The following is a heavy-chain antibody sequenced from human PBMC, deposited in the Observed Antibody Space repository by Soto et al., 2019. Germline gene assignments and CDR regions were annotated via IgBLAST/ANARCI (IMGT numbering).Heavy chain of an antibody. J-gene: IGHJ4*02. CDR1: GYTLTELS. V-gene: IGHV1-24*01. CDR3: ATDPGNLWLEY. CDR2: FDPEDGET. Sequence: ASVKVSCKVSGYTLTELSMHWVRQAPGKGLEWMGGFDPEDGETIYAQKFQGRVTMTEDTFXETAYMELSSLRSEDTAVYYCATDPGNLWLEYWVQGTMVTVSS. D-gene: IGHD2-21*01.